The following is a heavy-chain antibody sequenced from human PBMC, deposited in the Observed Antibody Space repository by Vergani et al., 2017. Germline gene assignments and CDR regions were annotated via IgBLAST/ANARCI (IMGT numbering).Heavy chain of an antibody. J-gene: IGHJ5*02. CDR2: ISSSSSYI. CDR1: GFTFSSYS. CDR3: ARPGIAVAGWRNWFDP. V-gene: IGHV3-21*01. Sequence: VQLVESGGGLVKPGGSLRLSCAASGFTFSSYSMNWVRQAPGKGLEWVSSISSSSSYIYYADSVKGRFTISRDNAKNSLYLQMNSLRAEDTAVYYCARPGIAVAGWRNWFDPWGQGTLVTVSS. D-gene: IGHD6-19*01.